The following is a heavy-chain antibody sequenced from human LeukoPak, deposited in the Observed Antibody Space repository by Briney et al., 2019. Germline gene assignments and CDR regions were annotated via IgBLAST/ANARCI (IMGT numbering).Heavy chain of an antibody. CDR3: AAGGLLEWTNFDY. CDR1: GFTFTSSA. D-gene: IGHD3-3*01. J-gene: IGHJ4*02. V-gene: IGHV1-58*02. Sequence: SVKVSCKASGFTFTSSAMQCVRQARGQRLEWIGWIVVGSGNTNYAQKFQERVTITRDMSTSTAYMELSSLRSEDTAVYYCAAGGLLEWTNFDYWGQGTLVTVSS. CDR2: IVVGSGNT.